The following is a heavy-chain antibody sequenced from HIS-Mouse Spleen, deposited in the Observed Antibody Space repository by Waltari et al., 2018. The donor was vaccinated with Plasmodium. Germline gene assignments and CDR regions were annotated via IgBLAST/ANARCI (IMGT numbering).Heavy chain of an antibody. CDR2: IKQDGSEK. CDR1: GFPFSSYW. J-gene: IGHJ2*01. V-gene: IGHV3-7*01. CDR3: ASSWYWYFDL. D-gene: IGHD6-13*01. Sequence: EVQLVESGGGLVQPGGSLRLSCAASGFPFSSYWMSWVRQAPGKGLEWVDNIKQDGSEKYYVDSVKGRFTISRDNAKNSLYLQMNSLRAEDTAVYYCASSWYWYFDLWGRDTLVTVSS.